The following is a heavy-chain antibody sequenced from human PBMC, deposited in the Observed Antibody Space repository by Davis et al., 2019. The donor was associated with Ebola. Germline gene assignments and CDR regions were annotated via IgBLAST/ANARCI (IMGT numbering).Heavy chain of an antibody. J-gene: IGHJ6*02. CDR2: IYYSGST. D-gene: IGHD2-15*01. CDR1: GGSVSSSSHN. CDR3: ARDVSVAAVGDYYYYYGMDV. Sequence: GSLRLSCTVSGGSVSSSSHNWGWIRQPPGKGLEWIGYIYYSGSTNYNPSLKSRVIISVETSKNQFSLKLSSVTAADTAVYYCARDVSVAAVGDYYYYYGMDVWGQGTTVTVSS. V-gene: IGHV4-61*01.